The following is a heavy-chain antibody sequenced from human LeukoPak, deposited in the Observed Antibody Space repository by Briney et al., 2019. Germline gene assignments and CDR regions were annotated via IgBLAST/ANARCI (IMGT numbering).Heavy chain of an antibody. CDR3: ARDQTAVTGVWGTIDY. J-gene: IGHJ4*02. Sequence: GGSLRLSCTASGFTFCGYGMHWDSHAPGLGMGRVSIISYDGSNTFYGDSVKGRFTISRDNSKNTLYLQMISLRTEDTAVYYCARDQTAVTGVWGTIDYWGQGTLVTVSS. D-gene: IGHD2-8*02. CDR2: ISYDGSNT. CDR1: GFTFCGYG. V-gene: IGHV3-30*03.